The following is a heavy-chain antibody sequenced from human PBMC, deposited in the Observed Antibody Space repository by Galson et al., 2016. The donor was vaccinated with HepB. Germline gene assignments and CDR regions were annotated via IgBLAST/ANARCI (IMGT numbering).Heavy chain of an antibody. D-gene: IGHD1-1*01. Sequence: SLRLSCAASGFTFSTYTMSRVRQAPGKGLEWVSGTDGSGGSTYYANSVKGRFTISRDNSKNTMYLQMNSLKAEDTAMYFCAKDRYWNRDFGNWGPGTLVTVSS. CDR1: GFTFSTYT. J-gene: IGHJ4*01. CDR2: TDGSGGST. CDR3: AKDRYWNRDFGN. V-gene: IGHV3-23*01.